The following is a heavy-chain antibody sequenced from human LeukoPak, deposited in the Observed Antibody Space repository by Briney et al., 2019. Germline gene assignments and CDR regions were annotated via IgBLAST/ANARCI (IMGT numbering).Heavy chain of an antibody. CDR2: VIPIFGTA. J-gene: IGHJ4*02. D-gene: IGHD3-22*01. Sequence: APVKVSCKASGGTFSSYAISWVRQAPGQGLEWMGGVIPIFGTANYAQKFQGRVTITADESTSTAYMELSSLRSEDTAVYYCARAGVTYYYDNGFDYWGQGTLVTVSS. CDR1: GGTFSSYA. CDR3: ARAGVTYYYDNGFDY. V-gene: IGHV1-69*13.